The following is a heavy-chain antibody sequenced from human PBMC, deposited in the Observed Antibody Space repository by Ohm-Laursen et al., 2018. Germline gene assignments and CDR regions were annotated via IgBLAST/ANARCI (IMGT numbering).Heavy chain of an antibody. D-gene: IGHD1-26*01. Sequence: ESLKISCKGSGYSFPSYWIGWVRQMPGKGLEWMGIIYPGDSDTRYSPSFQGQVTISADKSISTAYLQWSSLKASDTAMYYCARLIVGAISSYAFDIWGQGTMVTVSS. J-gene: IGHJ3*02. V-gene: IGHV5-51*01. CDR1: GYSFPSYW. CDR3: ARLIVGAISSYAFDI. CDR2: IYPGDSDT.